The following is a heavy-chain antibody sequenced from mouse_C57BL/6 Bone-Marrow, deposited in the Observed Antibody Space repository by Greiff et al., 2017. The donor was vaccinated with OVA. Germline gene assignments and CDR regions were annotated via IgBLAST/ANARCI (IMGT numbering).Heavy chain of an antibody. J-gene: IGHJ4*01. CDR2: IDPETGGT. CDR3: TRGYSNYYAMDY. Sequence: QVQLQQSGAELVRPGASVTLSCKASGYTFTDYEMHWVKQTPVHGLEWIGAIDPETGGTAYNQKFKGKAILTADQSSSTAYMELRSLTSEDSAVYYCTRGYSNYYAMDYWGQGNSVTVSS. D-gene: IGHD2-5*01. CDR1: GYTFTDYE. V-gene: IGHV1-15*01.